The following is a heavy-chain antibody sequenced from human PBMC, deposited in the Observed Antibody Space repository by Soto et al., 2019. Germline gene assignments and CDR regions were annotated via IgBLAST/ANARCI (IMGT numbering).Heavy chain of an antibody. CDR2: ISGSGGSS. J-gene: IGHJ6*02. D-gene: IGHD6-13*01. V-gene: IGHV3-23*01. CDR3: AKVTKRAAAGRYEYYKYGMDV. Sequence: GGSLRLSCAASGFSFSGYTMNWVRQSPGKGLEWVSVISGSGGSSYYAASVKGRFTISRDNSKNTLFLQMNGLRAEDTAVYYCAKVTKRAAAGRYEYYKYGMDVWGQGTTVTVSS. CDR1: GFSFSGYT.